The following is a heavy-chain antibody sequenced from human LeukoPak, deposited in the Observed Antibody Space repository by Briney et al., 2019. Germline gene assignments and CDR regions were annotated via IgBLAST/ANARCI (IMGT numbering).Heavy chain of an antibody. J-gene: IGHJ4*02. CDR3: ALQGGYSSSWNY. CDR1: GFTFSSYA. V-gene: IGHV3-23*01. Sequence: GGSLRLSCAASGFTFSSYAMSWVRQAPGKGLEWVSAISGSGGSTYYADSVKGRFTISRDNSKNTLYLQMNSLRAEDTAVYYCALQGGYSSSWNYWGQGTLVTVSS. D-gene: IGHD6-13*01. CDR2: ISGSGGST.